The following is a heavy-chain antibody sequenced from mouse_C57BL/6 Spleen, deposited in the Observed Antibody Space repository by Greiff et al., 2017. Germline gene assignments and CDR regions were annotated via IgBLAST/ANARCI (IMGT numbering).Heavy chain of an antibody. J-gene: IGHJ2*01. CDR1: GFTFSSYA. D-gene: IGHD1-1*01. CDR2: ISDGGSYT. V-gene: IGHV5-4*01. CDR3: ARAGGTVVATDFDY. Sequence: EVQLVESGGGLVKPGGSLKLSCAASGFTFSSYAMSWVRQTPGKRLEWVATISDGGSYTYYTDNVKGRFTISRDNAKNNLYLQMSKLKSEDTAMYYCARAGGTVVATDFDYWGQGTTLAVAS.